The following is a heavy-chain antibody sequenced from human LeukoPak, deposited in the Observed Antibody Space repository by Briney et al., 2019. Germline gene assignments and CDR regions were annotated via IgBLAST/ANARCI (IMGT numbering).Heavy chain of an antibody. CDR3: ARRSIVVVPAANWFDP. D-gene: IGHD2-2*01. J-gene: IGHJ5*02. CDR1: GGSFSGYY. V-gene: IGHV4-34*01. CDR2: INHSGST. Sequence: NPSEILSLTCAVYGGSFSGYYWSWIRRPPGKGLEWIGEINHSGSTNYNPSLKSRVTVSVDTSKNQFSLKLSSVTAADTAVYYCARRSIVVVPAANWFDPWGQGTLVTVSS.